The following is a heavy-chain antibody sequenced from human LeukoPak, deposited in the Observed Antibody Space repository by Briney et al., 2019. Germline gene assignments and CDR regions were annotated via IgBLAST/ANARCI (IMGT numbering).Heavy chain of an antibody. D-gene: IGHD5-18*01. V-gene: IGHV4-59*01. CDR3: ARTTGGGYTYGYFYYCYMDV. CDR1: GGSISSYY. Sequence: SETLSLTCSVSGGSISSYYWSGIRQPPGKGLEWIGYIYYSGSTNYNPSLKSRVTISADTSKNQFSLKLTSVTAADTAVYYCARTTGGGYTYGYFYYCYMDVWGKGTTVTISS. J-gene: IGHJ6*03. CDR2: IYYSGST.